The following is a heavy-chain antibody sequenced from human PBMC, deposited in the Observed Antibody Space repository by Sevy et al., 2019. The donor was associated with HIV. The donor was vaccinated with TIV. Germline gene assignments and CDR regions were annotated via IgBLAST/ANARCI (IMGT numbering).Heavy chain of an antibody. CDR1: GGSISSSNW. D-gene: IGHD2-21*01. CDR3: ARDRPLSYCGGDGWAGGYFDY. V-gene: IGHV4-4*02. Sequence: SETLSLTCAVSGGSISSSNWWSWVRQPPGKGLEWIGEIYHSGSTNYNPSLKSRVTIAVDKSKNQFSLKLSAVTAADTAVYYSARDRPLSYCGGDGWAGGYFDYWGQGTLVTVSS. J-gene: IGHJ4*02. CDR2: IYHSGST.